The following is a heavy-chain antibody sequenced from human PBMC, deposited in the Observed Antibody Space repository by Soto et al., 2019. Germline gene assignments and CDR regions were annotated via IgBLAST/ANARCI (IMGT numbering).Heavy chain of an antibody. J-gene: IGHJ6*02. V-gene: IGHV5-10-1*01. CDR1: GYNFTTFW. CDR2: IDPSDSYS. Sequence: GESLKISCKASGYNFTTFWISWMRQVPGKGLEWMGGIDPSDSYSNYSPSFQGHITISADKSINTAYLHFSNLKASDTAVYYCARHFPLPTDLQFYYYYYYGVDVWGHGTAVTVSS. D-gene: IGHD3-3*02. CDR3: ARHFPLPTDLQFYYYYYYGVDV.